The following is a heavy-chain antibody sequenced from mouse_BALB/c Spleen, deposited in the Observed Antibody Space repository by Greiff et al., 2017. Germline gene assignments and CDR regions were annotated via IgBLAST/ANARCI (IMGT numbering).Heavy chain of an antibody. Sequence: EVKLVESGGGLVQPGGSRKLSCAASGFTFSSFGMHWVRQAPEKGLEWVAYISSGSSTIYYADTVKGRFTISIDNPKNTLFLQVTSLRSEDTAIYYCARGDAYFDYWGQGTTLTVSS. V-gene: IGHV5-17*02. J-gene: IGHJ2*01. CDR1: GFTFSSFG. CDR2: ISSGSSTI. CDR3: ARGDAYFDY.